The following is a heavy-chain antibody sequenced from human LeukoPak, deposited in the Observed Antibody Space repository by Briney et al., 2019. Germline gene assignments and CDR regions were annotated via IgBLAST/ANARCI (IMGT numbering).Heavy chain of an antibody. CDR3: ARDVVPAALDY. D-gene: IGHD2-2*01. J-gene: IGHJ4*02. V-gene: IGHV3-30*04. Sequence: GGSLRLSCAASGFTFSSYAMHWVRQAPGKGLEWVAVISYDGSNKYYADSVKGRFTISRDNSKNTLYLQMNSLRAEDAAVYYCARDVVPAALDYWGQGILVTVSS. CDR2: ISYDGSNK. CDR1: GFTFSSYA.